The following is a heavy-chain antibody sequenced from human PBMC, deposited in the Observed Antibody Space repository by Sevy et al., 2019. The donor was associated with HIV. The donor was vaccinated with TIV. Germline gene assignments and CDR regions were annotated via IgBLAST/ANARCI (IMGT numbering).Heavy chain of an antibody. CDR1: GGSISSGSYY. D-gene: IGHD4-4*01. J-gene: IGHJ6*02. V-gene: IGHV4-61*02. Sequence: SETLSLTCTVSGGSISSGSYYWSWIRQPAGKGLEWIGRIYTSGSTNYNPSLKSRVTMSVDTSKNQFSLKLSSVTAADTAVYYCARDGALYSNLRKYYYYGMYVWGQGTTVTVSS. CDR3: ARDGALYSNLRKYYYYGMYV. CDR2: IYTSGST.